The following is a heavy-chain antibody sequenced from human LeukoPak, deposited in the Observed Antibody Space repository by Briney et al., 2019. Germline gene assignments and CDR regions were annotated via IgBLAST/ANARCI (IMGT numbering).Heavy chain of an antibody. CDR3: ARHDSYIPY. J-gene: IGHJ4*02. Sequence: PGGSLRLSCAASGFTFSNYAMSWVRQAPGKGLEWVSGISDVEYSTYYTDSVKGRFTISRDNSKSTVYLEMNNLRAEDTAVYFCARHDSYIPYWGQGSLVTVSS. D-gene: IGHD3-10*01. CDR1: GFTFSNYA. CDR2: ISDVEYST. V-gene: IGHV3-23*01.